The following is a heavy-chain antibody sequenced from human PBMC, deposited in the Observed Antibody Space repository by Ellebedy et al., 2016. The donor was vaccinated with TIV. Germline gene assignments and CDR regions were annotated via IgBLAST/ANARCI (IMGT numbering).Heavy chain of an antibody. CDR3: ARVRGIYYYDSSGYGY. Sequence: ASVKVSXXASGYTFTSYGISWVRQAPGQGLEWMGWISAYNGNTNYAQKLKGRVTMTTDTSTSTAYMELRSLRSDDTAVYYCARVRGIYYYDSSGYGYWGQGTLVTVSS. D-gene: IGHD3-22*01. J-gene: IGHJ4*02. CDR1: GYTFTSYG. V-gene: IGHV1-18*04. CDR2: ISAYNGNT.